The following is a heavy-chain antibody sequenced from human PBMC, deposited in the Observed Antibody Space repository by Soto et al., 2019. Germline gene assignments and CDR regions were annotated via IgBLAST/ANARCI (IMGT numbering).Heavy chain of an antibody. J-gene: IGHJ3*02. CDR2: INAGNGNT. Sequence: QVQLVQSGAEVKKPGASVKVSCKASGYTFTSYAMHWVRQAPGQRLEWMGWINAGNGNTKYSQKFQGRVTITRDTSASTAYMELSSLRSEDTAVYYCARDAECSRWNDAFDIWGQGTMVTVSS. CDR3: ARDAECSRWNDAFDI. CDR1: GYTFTSYA. D-gene: IGHD6-13*01. V-gene: IGHV1-3*01.